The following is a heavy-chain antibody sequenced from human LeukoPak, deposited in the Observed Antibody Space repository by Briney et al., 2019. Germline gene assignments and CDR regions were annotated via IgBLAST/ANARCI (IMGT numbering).Heavy chain of an antibody. CDR2: INPSGGST. V-gene: IGHV1-46*01. CDR1: TXTXYY. Sequence: TXTXYYMHGVRQAPGQXVEXMGIINPSGGSTSYAQKFQGRVTMTRDMATSTXYMELSSLRYEDTAVYYCAXXXXXXXXXGXXXXMDVXGXGXTVTVSS. CDR3: AXXXXXXXXXGXXXXMDV. J-gene: IGHJ6*03.